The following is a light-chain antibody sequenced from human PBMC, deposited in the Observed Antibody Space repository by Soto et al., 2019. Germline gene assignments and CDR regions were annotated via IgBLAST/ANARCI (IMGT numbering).Light chain of an antibody. J-gene: IGLJ3*02. V-gene: IGLV1-44*01. CDR1: SSNIGRNP. CDR2: DNY. CDR3: ASWADSLHWL. Sequence: QSVLTQPPSASGTPGQRVSISCSGSSSNIGRNPVNWYQQLPGSAPKLLIYDNYHRPSGVPARFSGSKSGTSASLAISGLQSEDEADYYCASWADSLHWLFGGGTKLTVL.